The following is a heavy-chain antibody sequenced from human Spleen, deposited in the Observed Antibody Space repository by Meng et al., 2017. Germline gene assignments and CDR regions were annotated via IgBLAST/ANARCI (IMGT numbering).Heavy chain of an antibody. D-gene: IGHD6-13*01. CDR2: IIPIFGTA. Sequence: SCKASGGTFSSYAISWVRQAPGQGLEWMGGIIPIFGTANYAQKFQGRVTITADKSTSTAYMELSSLRSEDTAVYYCAIGSNIAAAAKGWFDPWGQGTLVTVSS. CDR3: AIGSNIAAAAKGWFDP. J-gene: IGHJ5*02. V-gene: IGHV1-69*06. CDR1: GGTFSSYA.